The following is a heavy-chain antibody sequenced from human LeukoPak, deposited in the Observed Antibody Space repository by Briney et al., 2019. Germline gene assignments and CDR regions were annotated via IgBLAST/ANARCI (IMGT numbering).Heavy chain of an antibody. CDR1: GFTFSSYW. CDR3: ARVRRIAAAGEGLS. J-gene: IGHJ5*02. V-gene: IGHV3-7*03. D-gene: IGHD6-13*01. CDR2: IKQDGSEK. Sequence: GGSLRLSCAASGFTFSSYWMSWVRQAPGKGLEWVANIKQDGSEKYYVDSVKGRFTISRDNAKNSLYLQMNSLRAEDTAVNYCARVRRIAAAGEGLSWGQGTQVTVSS.